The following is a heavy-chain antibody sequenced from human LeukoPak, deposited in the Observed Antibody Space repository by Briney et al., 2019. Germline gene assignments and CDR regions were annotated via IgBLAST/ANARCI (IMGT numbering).Heavy chain of an antibody. CDR3: ARARGWEPNYYYYYMDV. Sequence: GGSLRLSCAASGFTFSSYSMNWVRQAPGKGLEWLSYISVSSRNVIDYADSVKGRFTISRDNSKNTLYLQMNSLRAEDTAVYYCARARGWEPNYYYYYMDVWGKGTTVTVSS. D-gene: IGHD1-26*01. V-gene: IGHV3-48*01. CDR2: ISVSSRNVI. J-gene: IGHJ6*03. CDR1: GFTFSSYS.